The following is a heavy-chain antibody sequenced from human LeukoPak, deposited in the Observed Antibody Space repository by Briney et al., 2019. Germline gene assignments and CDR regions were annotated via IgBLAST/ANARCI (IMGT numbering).Heavy chain of an antibody. CDR3: ARVDYYGSGLSSYFDH. CDR2: ISYTGST. V-gene: IGHV4-61*01. J-gene: IGHJ4*02. Sequence: SETLSLTCTVSGGSISSSSYYWSWIRQPPGKGLEWMAYISYTGSTKYNPSLKSRVIISVDTSKNQFSLRLSSVTAADTAVYYCARVDYYGSGLSSYFDHWGQGALVTVSS. CDR1: GGSISSSSYY. D-gene: IGHD3-10*01.